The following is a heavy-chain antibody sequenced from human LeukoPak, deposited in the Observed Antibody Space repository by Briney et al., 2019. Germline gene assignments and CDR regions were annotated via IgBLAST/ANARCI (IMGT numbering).Heavy chain of an antibody. J-gene: IGHJ4*02. CDR2: IYYSGST. CDR3: AREGPQYYYGSGSYDY. CDR1: GGSISSSRYY. D-gene: IGHD3-10*01. Sequence: DPSQTLSLTCTVSGGSISSSRYYWGWIRQPPGKGLEWIGSIYYSGSTYYNPSLKSRVAISVDTSKNQFSLKLSSVTAADTAVYYGAREGPQYYYGSGSYDYWGQGTLVTVSS. V-gene: IGHV4-39*07.